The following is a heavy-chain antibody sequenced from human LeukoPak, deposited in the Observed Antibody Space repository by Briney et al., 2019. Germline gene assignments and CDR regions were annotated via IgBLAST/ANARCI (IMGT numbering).Heavy chain of an antibody. D-gene: IGHD4-17*01. J-gene: IGHJ4*02. Sequence: GGSLRLSCAASGFTFSTYTMHWVRQTPGKGLEWVALISYDGNNKYYVDSVKGRFTISRDNSENTLYLQMNSLRVEDTAVYYCARGVAYGDYGLDYWGQGTPVTVSS. CDR2: ISYDGNNK. CDR1: GFTFSTYT. CDR3: ARGVAYGDYGLDY. V-gene: IGHV3-30*04.